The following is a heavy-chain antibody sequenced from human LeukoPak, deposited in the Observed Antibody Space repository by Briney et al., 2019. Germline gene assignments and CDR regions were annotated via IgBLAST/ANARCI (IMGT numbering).Heavy chain of an antibody. J-gene: IGHJ5*02. V-gene: IGHV4-34*01. CDR1: GGSFSGYY. D-gene: IGHD6-13*01. CDR2: INHSGST. CDR3: ARGDIAAAGTPENWFDP. Sequence: SETLSLTCAVYGGSFSGYYWSWIRQPPGKGLEWIGEINHSGSTNYNPSLKSRVTISVDTSKNQFSLKLSSVTAADTAVYYCARGDIAAAGTPENWFDPWGQGTLVTVSS.